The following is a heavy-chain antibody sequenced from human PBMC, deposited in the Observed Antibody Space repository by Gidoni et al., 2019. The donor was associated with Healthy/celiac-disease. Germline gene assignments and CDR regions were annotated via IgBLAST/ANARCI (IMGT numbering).Heavy chain of an antibody. CDR1: GFTFRGSA. J-gene: IGHJ5*02. V-gene: IGHV3-73*01. Sequence: EVQLVESGGGLVQPGGSLKLACAASGFTFRGSAMHWVRQASGKGLELVGRIRSKANSYATADAASVKGRFTISRDDSKNTAYLQMNSLKTEDTAVYYCTSSSTTFDPWGQGTLVTVSS. D-gene: IGHD6-13*01. CDR2: IRSKANSYAT. CDR3: TSSSTTFDP.